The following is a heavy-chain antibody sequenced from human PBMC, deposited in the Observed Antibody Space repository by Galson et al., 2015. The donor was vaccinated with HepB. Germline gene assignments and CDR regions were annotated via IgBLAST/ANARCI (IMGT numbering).Heavy chain of an antibody. J-gene: IGHJ4*02. V-gene: IGHV3-30*04. CDR1: GFTFSSYA. Sequence: SLRLSCAASGFTFSSYAMHWVRQAPGKGLEWVAVISYDGSNKYYADSVKGRFTISRDNSKNTLYLQMNSLRAEDTAVYYCARGGGVGATSDTPAFDYWGQGTLVTVSS. CDR2: ISYDGSNK. D-gene: IGHD1-26*01. CDR3: ARGGGVGATSDTPAFDY.